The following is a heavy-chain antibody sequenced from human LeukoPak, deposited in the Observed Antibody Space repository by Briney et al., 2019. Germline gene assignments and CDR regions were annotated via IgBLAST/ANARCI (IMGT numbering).Heavy chain of an antibody. J-gene: IGHJ6*02. D-gene: IGHD3-3*01. CDR1: GYTFTSYG. CDR3: ARVTYYDFWGDLDYYYYGMDV. V-gene: IGHV1-18*01. Sequence: ASVKVSCKASGYTFTSYGISWVRQAPGQGLEWMAWISAYNGNTNYAQKLQGRVTMTTDTSTSTAYMGLRSLRSDDTAVYYCARVTYYDFWGDLDYYYYGMDVWGQGTTVTVSS. CDR2: ISAYNGNT.